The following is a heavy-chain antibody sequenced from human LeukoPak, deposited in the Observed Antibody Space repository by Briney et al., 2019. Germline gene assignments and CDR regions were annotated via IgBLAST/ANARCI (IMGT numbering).Heavy chain of an antibody. CDR2: ISSDWNTI. J-gene: IGHJ3*02. CDR1: GFTLSTYD. Sequence: GGSLRLSCAASGFTLSTYDMNWVRQAPGKGLEWVSYISSDWNTIYYADSVKGRFTISRDNAKNSLYLQMNSLRVEDTAVYYCARDIREAAFDIWGQGTMVTVSS. D-gene: IGHD1-14*01. V-gene: IGHV3-48*01. CDR3: ARDIREAAFDI.